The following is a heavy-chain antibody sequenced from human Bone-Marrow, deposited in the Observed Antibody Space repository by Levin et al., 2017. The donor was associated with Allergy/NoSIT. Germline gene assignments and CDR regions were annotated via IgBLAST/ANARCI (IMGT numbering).Heavy chain of an antibody. D-gene: IGHD2-2*01. J-gene: IGHJ3*02. V-gene: IGHV4-31*03. CDR2: IYYTGNT. CDR1: GGSVGRGGYY. Sequence: SETLSLTCTVSGGSVGRGGYYWSWMRQHPGKGLEWIAYIYYTGNTYYNPSLQSRLSISVDTSKNQFSLRLTSVTAADTAVYYCARRCSTTSCYGGDAFDIWGQGTLVTVSS. CDR3: ARRCSTTSCYGGDAFDI.